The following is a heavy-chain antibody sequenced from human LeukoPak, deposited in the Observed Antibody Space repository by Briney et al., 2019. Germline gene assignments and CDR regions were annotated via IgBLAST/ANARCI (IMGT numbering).Heavy chain of an antibody. D-gene: IGHD5-24*01. CDR1: GFTFSSYE. V-gene: IGHV4-59*04. CDR3: ARHSGHNYYFDY. J-gene: IGHJ4*02. CDR2: SHYSGST. Sequence: GSLRLSCAASGFTFSSYEMNWVRQPPGKGLEWIGSSHYSGSTYNNPSLKSRVTISVDTSKNQFSLKLSSVTAADTAVFYCARHSGHNYYFDYWGQGTLVIVSP.